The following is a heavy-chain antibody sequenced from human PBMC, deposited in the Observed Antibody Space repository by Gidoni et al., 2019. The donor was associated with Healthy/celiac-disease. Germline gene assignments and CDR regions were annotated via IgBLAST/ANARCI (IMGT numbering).Heavy chain of an antibody. CDR3: ARVRAVAGIDY. D-gene: IGHD6-19*01. CDR1: GGSISSYY. V-gene: IGHV4-59*01. J-gene: IGHJ4*02. Sequence: QVQLQESGPGLVKPSETLSLPCTVSGGSISSYYWSWIRQPPGKGLEWIGYIYYSGSTNYNPSLKSRVTISVDTSKNQFSLKLSSVTAADTAVYYCARVRAVAGIDYWGQGTLVTVSS. CDR2: IYYSGST.